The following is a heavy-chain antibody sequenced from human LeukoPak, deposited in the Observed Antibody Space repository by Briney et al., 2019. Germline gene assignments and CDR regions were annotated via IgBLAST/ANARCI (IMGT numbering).Heavy chain of an antibody. V-gene: IGHV4-59*01. D-gene: IGHD3-22*01. CDR1: GGSISSYY. CDR2: IYYSGST. Sequence: SETLSLTCTVSGGSISSYYWSWIRQPPGKGLEWIGYIYYSGSTNYNPSLKSRVTISVDTSKNQFSLKLSSVTAADTAVYYCARVDCDSKIDYWGQGTLVTVSS. CDR3: ARVDCDSKIDY. J-gene: IGHJ4*02.